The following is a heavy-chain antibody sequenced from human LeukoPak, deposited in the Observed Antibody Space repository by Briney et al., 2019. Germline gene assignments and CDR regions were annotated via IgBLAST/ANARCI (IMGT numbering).Heavy chain of an antibody. Sequence: GSLRLSCAVSGFSFSNYCMSWVRPFPGKGLEWVSGISGTGGNTYYADSVKGRFTISRDNSKNMLYLQMNTLTAEDTAIYFCAKDFEFKWQQPSDHWGQGTPVTVSS. CDR2: ISGTGGNT. J-gene: IGHJ4*02. V-gene: IGHV3-23*01. D-gene: IGHD1/OR15-1a*01. CDR1: GFSFSNYC. CDR3: AKDFEFKWQQPSDH.